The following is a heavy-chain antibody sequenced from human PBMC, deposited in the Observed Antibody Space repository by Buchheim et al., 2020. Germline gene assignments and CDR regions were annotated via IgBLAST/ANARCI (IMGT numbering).Heavy chain of an antibody. J-gene: IGHJ4*02. CDR3: VRDLVGGSDY. CDR2: IDEYGTIT. D-gene: IGHD6-25*01. CDR1: GFTFSRFW. V-gene: IGHV3-74*01. Sequence: EVQLVESGGGLIQPGGSLRLSCAASGFTFSRFWMHWVRQAPGKGLVWVSRIDEYGTITNYADSVKGRFTISRDTARNTPYLQMNSLRVEDTAVYYCVRDLVGGSDYWGQGIL.